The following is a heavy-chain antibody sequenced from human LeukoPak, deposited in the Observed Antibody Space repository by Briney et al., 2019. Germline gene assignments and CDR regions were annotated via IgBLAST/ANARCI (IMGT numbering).Heavy chain of an antibody. CDR3: VKVRAARPTTYYYMDV. CDR2: IRYDGTNK. Sequence: GGXXXXSCAASGFTFSSYGMHWVRQAPGKGVEGVAFIRYDGTNKFYADSVKGGFTISRDNSKNTLYLQMNSLRGDDTAVYYCVKVRAARPTTYYYMDVWGKGTTVTVSS. J-gene: IGHJ6*03. D-gene: IGHD6-6*01. CDR1: GFTFSSYG. V-gene: IGHV3-30*02.